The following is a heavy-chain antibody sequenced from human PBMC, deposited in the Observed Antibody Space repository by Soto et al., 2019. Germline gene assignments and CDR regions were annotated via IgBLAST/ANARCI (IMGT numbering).Heavy chain of an antibody. CDR3: AMDFFDSSDYTTNWFDP. D-gene: IGHD3-22*01. CDR1: GGSISSSSYY. CDR2: IYYSGST. V-gene: IGHV4-39*01. Sequence: PSETLSLTCTVSGGSISSSSYYWGWIRQPPGKGLEWIGSIYYSGSTYYNPSLKSRVTISVDTSKNQFSLKLTSVTAADAALYYCAMDFFDSSDYTTNWFDPWGQGTLVTVSS. J-gene: IGHJ5*02.